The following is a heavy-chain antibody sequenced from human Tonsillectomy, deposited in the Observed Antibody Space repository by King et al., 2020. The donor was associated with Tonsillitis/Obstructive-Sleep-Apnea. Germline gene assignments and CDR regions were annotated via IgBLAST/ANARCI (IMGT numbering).Heavy chain of an antibody. CDR1: GGTFSSYA. CDR3: ARAPAEGSSGWYEKFDY. Sequence: VQLVQSGAEVKKPGSSVKVTCKASGGTFSSYAISWVRQAPGQGLEWMGGIIPIFGTANYAQKFQGRVTITADESTSTAYMELSSLRSEDTAVYYCARAPAEGSSGWYEKFDYWGQGTLVTVSS. V-gene: IGHV1-69*01. CDR2: IIPIFGTA. D-gene: IGHD6-19*01. J-gene: IGHJ4*02.